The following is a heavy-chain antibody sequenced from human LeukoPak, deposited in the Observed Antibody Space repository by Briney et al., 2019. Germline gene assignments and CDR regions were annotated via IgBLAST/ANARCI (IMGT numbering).Heavy chain of an antibody. J-gene: IGHJ6*03. CDR3: ARGGYSYGDYYYYYYMDV. D-gene: IGHD5-18*01. CDR2: IYTGGST. CDR1: GFTVSSNY. V-gene: IGHV3-53*01. Sequence: GGSLRLSCAASGFTVSSNYMSWVRQAPGKGLEWVSLIYTGGSTYYADSVKGRFTISRDNSKNTLYLQMNSLRAEDTAVYYCARGGYSYGDYYYYYYMDVWGKGTTVTISS.